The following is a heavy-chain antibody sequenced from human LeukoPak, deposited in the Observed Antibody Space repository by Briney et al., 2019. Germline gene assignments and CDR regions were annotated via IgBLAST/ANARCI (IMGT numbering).Heavy chain of an antibody. J-gene: IGHJ4*02. V-gene: IGHV3-23*01. CDR2: ISGSGGST. Sequence: GVSLRLPCAASGFTFSSYAMSWVRQAPGKGLEWVSAISGSGGSTYYADSVKGRFTISRDNSKNTLYLQMNSLRAEDTAVYYCSRTTYYYGSGSDWGQGTLVTVSS. CDR1: GFTFSSYA. D-gene: IGHD3-10*01. CDR3: SRTTYYYGSGSD.